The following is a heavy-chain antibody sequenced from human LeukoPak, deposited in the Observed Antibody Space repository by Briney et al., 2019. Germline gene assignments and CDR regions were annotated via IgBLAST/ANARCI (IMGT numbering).Heavy chain of an antibody. D-gene: IGHD3-10*01. CDR1: GFTFTSYW. CDR2: IDIHGSNT. Sequence: GGSLRLSCAASGFTFTSYWMHWVRQVPGEGLVWGSYIDIHGSNTNYADSVKGRFTISRDNAKNTVYLQMNSLQTEDTAVYYCTTDRRVGVIMSFDIWGQGTMVAVSS. CDR3: TTDRRVGVIMSFDI. V-gene: IGHV3-74*01. J-gene: IGHJ3*02.